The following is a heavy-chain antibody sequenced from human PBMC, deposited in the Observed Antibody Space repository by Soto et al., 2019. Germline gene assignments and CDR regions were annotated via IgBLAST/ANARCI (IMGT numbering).Heavy chain of an antibody. V-gene: IGHV3-21*01. D-gene: IGHD2-2*01. J-gene: IGHJ5*02. CDR3: ARDLLAVVVPAALINDPNWFDP. CDR2: IRCSSSNK. CDR1: GFTFSSYG. Sequence: PGGSLRLSCAASGFTFSSYGMHWVRQAPGKGLEWVAAIRCSSSNKYYADSVKGRFTISRDNAKNSLYLQMNSLRAEDTAVYYCARDLLAVVVPAALINDPNWFDPWGQGTLVTVSS.